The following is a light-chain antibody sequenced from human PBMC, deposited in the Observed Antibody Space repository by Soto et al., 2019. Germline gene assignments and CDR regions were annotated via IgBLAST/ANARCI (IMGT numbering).Light chain of an antibody. CDR1: QDIGNY. CDR3: QQHDSLPLT. J-gene: IGKJ4*01. V-gene: IGKV1-33*01. Sequence: DIHITHSPSSLSASVGDRVTVTCRASQDIGNYLCWYQQRLGKAPKLLIYDASYLEAGVPSRFSGSGSGTDFTFTISSLQPEDFATYYCQQHDSLPLTFGGGTKV. CDR2: DAS.